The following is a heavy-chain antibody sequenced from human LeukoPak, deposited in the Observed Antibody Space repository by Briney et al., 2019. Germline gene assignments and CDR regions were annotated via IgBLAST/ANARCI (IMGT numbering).Heavy chain of an antibody. D-gene: IGHD6-6*01. CDR3: ARSIAARSFDY. J-gene: IGHJ4*02. CDR2: INSDGSST. CDR1: GFTFNSYW. Sequence: SGGSLRLSCAASGFTFNSYWMHWVRQAPGKGLVWVSRINSDGSSTNYADSVKCRFTISRDNAKNTLYLQMNSLRAEDTAVYYCARSIAARSFDYWGQGTLVTVSS. V-gene: IGHV3-74*01.